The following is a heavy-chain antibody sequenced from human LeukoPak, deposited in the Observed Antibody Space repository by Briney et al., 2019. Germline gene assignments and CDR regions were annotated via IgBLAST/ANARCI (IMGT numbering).Heavy chain of an antibody. V-gene: IGHV3-11*01. J-gene: IGHJ4*02. CDR3: ARDYNC. CDR2: ISPSGTVI. CDR1: GVTLTDYY. Sequence: GGSLRLSCSASGVTLTDYYMSWIRQAPGKGLEWVSYISPSGTVIYYGDSVKGRFTISRDNAKKSLYLQMNSLRAEGTAVYYCARDYNCWGQGTLVTVSS. D-gene: IGHD3-10*01.